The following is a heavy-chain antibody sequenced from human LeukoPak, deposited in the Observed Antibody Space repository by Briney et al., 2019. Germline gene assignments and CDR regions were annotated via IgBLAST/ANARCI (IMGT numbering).Heavy chain of an antibody. J-gene: IGHJ4*02. CDR2: IYYSGST. CDR1: GGSVSSGSYY. V-gene: IGHV4-61*01. Sequence: PSETLSLTRTVSGGSVSSGSYYWSWIRQPPGKGLEWIGYIYYSGSTNYNPSLKSRVTISVDTSKNQFSLKLSSVTAADTAVYYCARDDCSGGSCYYPYFHYWGQGTLVTVSS. CDR3: ARDDCSGGSCYYPYFHY. D-gene: IGHD2-15*01.